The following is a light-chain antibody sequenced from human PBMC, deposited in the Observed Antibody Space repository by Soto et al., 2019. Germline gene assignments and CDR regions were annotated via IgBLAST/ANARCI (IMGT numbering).Light chain of an antibody. CDR2: EVS. CDR3: SSFAGNNTFV. Sequence: QSALTQPPSASGSPGQSVTISCTGTRSDVGGYNYVSWYQQHPGKAPKLMISEVSKRPSGVPDRFSGSKSGNTASMTVSGLQAEGEAEDYCSSFAGNNTFVFGGGTQLTVL. CDR1: RSDVGGYNY. J-gene: IGLJ2*01. V-gene: IGLV2-8*01.